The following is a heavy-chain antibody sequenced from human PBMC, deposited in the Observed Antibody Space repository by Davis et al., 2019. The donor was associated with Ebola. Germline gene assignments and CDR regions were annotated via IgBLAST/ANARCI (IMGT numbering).Heavy chain of an antibody. CDR3: ARRIYYYDSSGYYFDY. J-gene: IGHJ4*02. D-gene: IGHD3-22*01. CDR2: IYYSGST. Sequence: PSETLSLTCTVSGGSISSSSYYWGWIRQPPGKGLEWIGSIYYSGSTYYNPSLKSRVTISVDTSKNQFSLKLSSVTAADTAVYYCARRIYYYDSSGYYFDYWGQGTLVTVSS. CDR1: GGSISSSSYY. V-gene: IGHV4-39*01.